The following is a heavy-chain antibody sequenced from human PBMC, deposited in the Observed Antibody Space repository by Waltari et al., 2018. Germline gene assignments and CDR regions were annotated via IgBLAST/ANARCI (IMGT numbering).Heavy chain of an antibody. D-gene: IGHD3-22*01. J-gene: IGHJ4*02. CDR1: GYSISSGYY. Sequence: QVQLQESGPGLVKPSETLSLTCAVSGYSISSGYYWGLIRQPPGKGLEWIGSIYHSGSTYYNPSLKSRVTISVDTSKNQFSLKLSSVTAADTAVYYCARDTRYYDSSGYHDYWGQGTLVTVSS. CDR2: IYHSGST. CDR3: ARDTRYYDSSGYHDY. V-gene: IGHV4-38-2*02.